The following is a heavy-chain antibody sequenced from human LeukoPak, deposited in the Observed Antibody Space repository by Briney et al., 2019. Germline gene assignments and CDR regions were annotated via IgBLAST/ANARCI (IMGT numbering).Heavy chain of an antibody. V-gene: IGHV4-31*03. D-gene: IGHD2/OR15-2a*01. CDR3: ARDLSRHYGMDV. J-gene: IGHJ6*02. Sequence: PSETLSLTCTVSGGSISSGGYYWSWIRQHPGKGLEWIGYIYYSGSTYYNPSLKSRVTISVDTSKNQFSLKLSSVTAADTAVYYCARDLSRHYGMDVWGQGTTVTVSS. CDR2: IYYSGST. CDR1: GGSISSGGYY.